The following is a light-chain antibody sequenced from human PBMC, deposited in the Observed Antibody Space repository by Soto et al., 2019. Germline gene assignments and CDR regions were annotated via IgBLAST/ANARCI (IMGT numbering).Light chain of an antibody. CDR1: SSDVGGYNH. Sequence: QSALTQPASVSGSPGQSVTISCTGTSSDVGGYNHVSWYQQHPGKAPKLMIYEVSRRPSGVANRFSGSKSGNTASLTISGLHAEDAADYYCTSYTSSSTLYVFGSGTKVTVL. CDR3: TSYTSSSTLYV. CDR2: EVS. J-gene: IGLJ1*01. V-gene: IGLV2-14*01.